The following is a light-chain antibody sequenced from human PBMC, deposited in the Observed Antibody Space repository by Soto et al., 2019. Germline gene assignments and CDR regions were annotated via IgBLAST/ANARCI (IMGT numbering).Light chain of an antibody. CDR3: AAWDDSLNGYVV. V-gene: IGLV1-44*01. J-gene: IGLJ2*01. CDR1: SSNIGSNT. Sequence: QSVLTQPPSASGTPGQRVTISCSGSSSNIGSNTVNWYQQLPGTAPKPLIYSNNQRPSGVPDRFSGSKSGTSASLAISGLQSEDEADYYCAAWDDSLNGYVVFGGGTQLTVL. CDR2: SNN.